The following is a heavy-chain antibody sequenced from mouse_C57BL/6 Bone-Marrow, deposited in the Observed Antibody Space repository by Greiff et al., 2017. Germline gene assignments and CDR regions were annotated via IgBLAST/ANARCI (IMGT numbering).Heavy chain of an antibody. CDR2: IYWDDDK. D-gene: IGHD1-1*01. Sequence: QVQLKESGPGLLQSSQTLSLTCSFSGFSLSTSGMGVSWLRQPSGKGLEWLAHIYWDDDKRYNPSLKSRLTISKDTSRNPVFLQVTSVDTADTATYYCARRDYEDAWFAYWGQGTLVTVSA. CDR3: ARRDYEDAWFAY. CDR1: GFSLSTSGMG. V-gene: IGHV8-12*01. J-gene: IGHJ3*01.